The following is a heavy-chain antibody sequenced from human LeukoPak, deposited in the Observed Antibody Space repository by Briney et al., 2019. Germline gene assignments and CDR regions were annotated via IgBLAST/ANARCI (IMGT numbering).Heavy chain of an antibody. D-gene: IGHD3-10*01. CDR1: GGSISPYY. CDR2: IYYSGST. Sequence: TSETLSLTCTVSGGSISPYYWSWIRQTPGKGLEWIGYIYYSGSTNYNPSLKSRVTISVDASKNQFSLKLTSVTAADTAVYYCARGPPGGQFDPWGQGTLVTVSS. J-gene: IGHJ5*02. CDR3: ARGPPGGQFDP. V-gene: IGHV4-59*01.